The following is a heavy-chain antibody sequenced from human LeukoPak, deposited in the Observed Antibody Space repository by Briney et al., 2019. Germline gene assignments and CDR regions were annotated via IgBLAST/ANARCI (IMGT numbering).Heavy chain of an antibody. J-gene: IGHJ4*02. Sequence: PGGSLRLSCAASGFTFDDYGMSWVRQAPGKGLEWVGRIKSKTDGGTTDYAAPVKGRFTTSRDDSKNRLYLQMNSLKTEDTALYYCTTGARPHSSTSCYCNNYWGQGTLVTVSS. D-gene: IGHD2-2*01. CDR1: GFTFDDYG. CDR3: TTGARPHSSTSCYCNNY. CDR2: IKSKTDGGTT. V-gene: IGHV3-15*01.